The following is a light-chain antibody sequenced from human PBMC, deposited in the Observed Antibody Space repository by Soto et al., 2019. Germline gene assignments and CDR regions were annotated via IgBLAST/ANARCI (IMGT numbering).Light chain of an antibody. CDR1: SSDVGGYNY. CDR2: GVT. CDR3: NSYTSSSTFV. Sequence: QSALTQPASVSGSPGQSITISSTGTSSDVGGYNYVSWFQQHPGKAPKLMVYGVTNRPSGVSNRFSGSRSGNTASLTISGLQSEDEAEYYCNSYTSSSTFVFGTGTKVTVL. J-gene: IGLJ1*01. V-gene: IGLV2-14*01.